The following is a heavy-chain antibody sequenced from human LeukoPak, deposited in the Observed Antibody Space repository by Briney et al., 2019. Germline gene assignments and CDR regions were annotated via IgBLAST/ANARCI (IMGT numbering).Heavy chain of an antibody. CDR1: SFMFRNSW. D-gene: IGHD6-13*01. V-gene: IGHV3-7*01. Sequence: GGSLKLSCLASSFMFRNSWMSWIRHVPGKGLEWVANIAQDGREKNYVDSVKGRFSISRDNDKNSLYLEMNSLRDEDTAGYYCARERQGSSWYDGKESFDYWGQGTLVTVSS. J-gene: IGHJ4*02. CDR3: ARERQGSSWYDGKESFDY. CDR2: IAQDGREK.